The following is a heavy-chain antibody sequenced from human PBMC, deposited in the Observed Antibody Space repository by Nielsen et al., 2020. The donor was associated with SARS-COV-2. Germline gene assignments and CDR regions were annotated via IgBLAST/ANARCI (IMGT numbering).Heavy chain of an antibody. CDR1: GYTFTSYD. Sequence: ASVKVSCKASGYTFTSYDINWVRQATGQGLEWMGWMNPNSGNTGYAQKFQGRVTMTRNTSISTAYMELSSLRSEDTAVYYCARAPALIGGGVDYGMDVWGQGTTVHRLL. J-gene: IGHJ6*02. CDR2: MNPNSGNT. D-gene: IGHD2-15*01. CDR3: ARAPALIGGGVDYGMDV. V-gene: IGHV1-8*01.